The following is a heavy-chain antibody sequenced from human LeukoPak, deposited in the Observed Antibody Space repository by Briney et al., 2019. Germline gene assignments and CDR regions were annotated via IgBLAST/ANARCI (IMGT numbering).Heavy chain of an antibody. V-gene: IGHV4-61*02. CDR1: GGSISSGSYY. CDR3: ARGRERSSSSGWGDYFDY. D-gene: IGHD6-6*01. Sequence: PSETLSLTCTVSGGSISSGSYYWSWIRQPTGKGLEWIGRIYTSGSTNYNPSLKSRVTISVDTSKIQFSLKLSSVTAADTAVYYCARGRERSSSSGWGDYFDYWGQGTLVTVSS. CDR2: IYTSGST. J-gene: IGHJ4*02.